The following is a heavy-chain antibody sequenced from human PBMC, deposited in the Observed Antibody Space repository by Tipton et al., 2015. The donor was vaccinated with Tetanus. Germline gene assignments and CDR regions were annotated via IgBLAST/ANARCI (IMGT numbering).Heavy chain of an antibody. Sequence: TLSLTCSVSGGSIDSGDYSWSWIRQLPGKGLEWIGNIYQSGKIYYKASLRSRLTISIDKSKNQFSLTLTSVNAADTAVYYCARATSTGPAYNWFDPWGQGTLVTVSS. V-gene: IGHV4-30-2*01. D-gene: IGHD2-8*02. CDR1: GGSIDSGDYS. CDR3: ARATSTGPAYNWFDP. J-gene: IGHJ5*02. CDR2: IYQSGKI.